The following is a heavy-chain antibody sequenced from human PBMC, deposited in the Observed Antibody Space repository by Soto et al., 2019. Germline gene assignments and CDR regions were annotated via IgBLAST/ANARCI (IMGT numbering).Heavy chain of an antibody. D-gene: IGHD6-13*01. CDR3: ARGTPLGPYSSSWYDQDY. Sequence: GESLKISCKGSGYSFTSYWISWVRQMPGKGLEWMGRIDPSDSYTNYSPSFQGHVTISADKSISTAYLQWSSLKASDTAMYYCARGTPLGPYSSSWYDQDYWGQGTLVTVSS. V-gene: IGHV5-10-1*01. CDR2: IDPSDSYT. J-gene: IGHJ4*02. CDR1: GYSFTSYW.